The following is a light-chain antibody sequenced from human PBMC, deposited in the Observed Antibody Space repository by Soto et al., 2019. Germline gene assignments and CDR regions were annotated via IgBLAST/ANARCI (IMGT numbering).Light chain of an antibody. J-gene: IGLJ3*02. V-gene: IGLV2-18*01. CDR3: STWDDSLNGWV. Sequence: QSALTQPPSVSGSPGQSVTISCTGARSDVGDYDLVSWYQQPPGTAPKLLIYQVTNRPAGVPDRFSGSRSGTSASLAISGLQSDDEAVYFCSTWDDSLNGWVFGGGTKLTVL. CDR1: RSDVGDYDL. CDR2: QVT.